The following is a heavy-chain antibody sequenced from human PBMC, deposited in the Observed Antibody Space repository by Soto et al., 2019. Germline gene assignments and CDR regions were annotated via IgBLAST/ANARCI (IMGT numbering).Heavy chain of an antibody. V-gene: IGHV3-33*01. Sequence: QVRLVESGGGVVQPGGSLRLSCAASGFTFSAYSMHWVRQAPGKGLEWVAVMWGDGSDQYYGDSVKGRFTISRDNSKNTLYLQMSSLRADDTAFYYCVSDFGDYKFDSWGQGTLVTVSS. CDR1: GFTFSAYS. CDR2: MWGDGSDQ. D-gene: IGHD4-17*01. J-gene: IGHJ4*02. CDR3: VSDFGDYKFDS.